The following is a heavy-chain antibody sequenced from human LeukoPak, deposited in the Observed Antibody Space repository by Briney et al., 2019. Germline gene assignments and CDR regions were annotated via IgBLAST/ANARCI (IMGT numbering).Heavy chain of an antibody. D-gene: IGHD3-22*01. V-gene: IGHV4-59*08. CDR2: IYYSGST. CDR3: ARQPGYYDSSGNPWFDP. CDR1: GGSISSYY. Sequence: SETLSLTCTVSGGSISSYYWSWIRQPPGKGLEWIGYIYYSGSTNYNPSLKSRVPISVDTSKNQFSLKLSSVTAADTAVYYCARQPGYYDSSGNPWFDPWGQGTLVTVSS. J-gene: IGHJ5*02.